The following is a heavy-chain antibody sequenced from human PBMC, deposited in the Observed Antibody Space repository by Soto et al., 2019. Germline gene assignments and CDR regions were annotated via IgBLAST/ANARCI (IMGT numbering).Heavy chain of an antibody. D-gene: IGHD2-15*01. Sequence: GGSLRLSCAASGFTFSNAWMNWVRQAPGKGLEWVGRIKSKTDGGTTDYAAPVKGRFTISRDDSKNTLYLQMNSLKTEDTAVYYCTTAPVVAAIGWTYYGMDVWGQGTTVTVSS. J-gene: IGHJ6*02. CDR2: IKSKTDGGTT. CDR3: TTAPVVAAIGWTYYGMDV. V-gene: IGHV3-15*07. CDR1: GFTFSNAW.